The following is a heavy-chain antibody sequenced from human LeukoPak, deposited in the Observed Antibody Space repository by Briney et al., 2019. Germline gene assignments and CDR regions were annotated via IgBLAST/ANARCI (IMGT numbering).Heavy chain of an antibody. D-gene: IGHD3-22*01. CDR1: GYNFSNYG. CDR3: ARVFSGYNDY. V-gene: IGHV1-69*05. CDR2: IIPIFGTA. J-gene: IGHJ4*02. Sequence: ASVKVSCKASGYNFSNYGISWVRQAPGQGLEWMGGIIPIFGTANYAQKFQGRVTITTDESTSTAYMELSSLRSEDTAVYYRARVFSGYNDYWGQGTLVTVSS.